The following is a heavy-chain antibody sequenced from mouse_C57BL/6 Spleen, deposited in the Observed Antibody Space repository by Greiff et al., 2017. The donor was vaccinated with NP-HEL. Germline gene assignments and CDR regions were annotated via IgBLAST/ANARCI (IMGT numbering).Heavy chain of an antibody. J-gene: IGHJ1*03. D-gene: IGHD1-1*01. CDR1: GYTFTSYW. V-gene: IGHV1-64*01. Sequence: QVQLQQPGAELVKPGASVKLSCKASGYTFTSYWMHWVKQRPGQGLEWIGMIHPNSGSTNYNEKFKSKATLTVDKSSSTAYMQLSSLTSEDSAVYYCARGTTGVYWYFDVWGTGTTVTVSS. CDR3: ARGTTGVYWYFDV. CDR2: IHPNSGST.